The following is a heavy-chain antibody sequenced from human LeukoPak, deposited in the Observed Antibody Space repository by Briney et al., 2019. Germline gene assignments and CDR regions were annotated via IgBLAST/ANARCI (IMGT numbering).Heavy chain of an antibody. CDR1: GGSISSGGYY. CDR3: ARVWARGYYFDY. J-gene: IGHJ4*02. Sequence: PSETLSLTCTVSGGSISSGGYYWSWIRQPPGKGLEWIGYIYHSGSTYYNPSLKSRVTISVDRSKNQFSLKLSSVTAADTAVYYCARVWARGYYFDYWGQGTLVTVSS. V-gene: IGHV4-30-2*01. D-gene: IGHD3-16*01. CDR2: IYHSGST.